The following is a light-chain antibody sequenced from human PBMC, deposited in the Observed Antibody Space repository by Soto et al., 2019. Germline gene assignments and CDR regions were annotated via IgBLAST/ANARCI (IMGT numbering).Light chain of an antibody. Sequence: DIQMTQSPSSLSVSIGDRVIITCRASQSISTYLNWYQYKPGKAPRLVIFRSSTLQSRVPSRFSGRGSGTDFTLTISSLQPEDFATYFCQQTFSPYVSFGGGTRVEI. CDR2: RSS. CDR3: QQTFSPYVS. J-gene: IGKJ4*01. V-gene: IGKV1-39*01. CDR1: QSISTY.